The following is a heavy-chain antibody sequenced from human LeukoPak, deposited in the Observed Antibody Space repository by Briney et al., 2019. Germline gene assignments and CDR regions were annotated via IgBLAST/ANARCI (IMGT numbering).Heavy chain of an antibody. J-gene: IGHJ4*02. CDR3: ARNGARPLDY. CDR1: GDSISNYY. CDR2: IYYSGST. Sequence: SETLSLTCTVSGDSISNYYWSWIRQPPGKGLEWIGYIYYSGSTAYNPSLKSRVTISVDMSKNQFSLKLSSLTAADTAVYYCARNGARPLDYWGQGALVTVSS. V-gene: IGHV4-59*08. D-gene: IGHD3-10*01.